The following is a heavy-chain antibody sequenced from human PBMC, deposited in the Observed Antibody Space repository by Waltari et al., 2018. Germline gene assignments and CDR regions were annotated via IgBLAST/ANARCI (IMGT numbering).Heavy chain of an antibody. Sequence: EVQLVESGGGLVQPGGSLRLSCAASGFPFSSSWMSWVRQAPGKGLEWVANMKQDGRQKGYVDSVKGRFTISRDNSKNSVYLQMNNLRVEDTAIYYCARDEVGGYFALWGQGTLVTVSS. V-gene: IGHV3-7*01. J-gene: IGHJ4*02. CDR2: MKQDGRQK. D-gene: IGHD6-19*01. CDR1: GFPFSSSW. CDR3: ARDEVGGYFAL.